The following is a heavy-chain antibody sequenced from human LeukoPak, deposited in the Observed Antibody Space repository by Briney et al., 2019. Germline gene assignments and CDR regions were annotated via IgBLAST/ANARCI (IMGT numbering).Heavy chain of an antibody. Sequence: SVKVSCKASGGTFSSYAISWVRQAPGQGLEWMGGIIPIFGTANYAQKFQGRVTITADESTSTAYMELSSLRSEDTAVYYCARDLKQWLVRGYFDYWGQGTLVTVSS. CDR1: GGTFSSYA. V-gene: IGHV1-69*13. CDR2: IIPIFGTA. J-gene: IGHJ4*02. D-gene: IGHD6-19*01. CDR3: ARDLKQWLVRGYFDY.